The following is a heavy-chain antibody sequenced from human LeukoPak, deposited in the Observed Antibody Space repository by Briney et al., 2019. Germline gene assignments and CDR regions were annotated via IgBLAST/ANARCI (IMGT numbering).Heavy chain of an antibody. Sequence: HGASVKVSCKASGYTFTSYDINWVRQATGQGLEWMGWMNPNSGNTGYAQKFQGRVTMTRNTSISTAYMELSSLRSEDTAVYYCARQVAKPLIKVGATPPFDYWGQGTLVTVSS. CDR3: ARQVAKPLIKVGATPPFDY. J-gene: IGHJ4*02. D-gene: IGHD1-26*01. V-gene: IGHV1-8*01. CDR2: MNPNSGNT. CDR1: GYTFTSYD.